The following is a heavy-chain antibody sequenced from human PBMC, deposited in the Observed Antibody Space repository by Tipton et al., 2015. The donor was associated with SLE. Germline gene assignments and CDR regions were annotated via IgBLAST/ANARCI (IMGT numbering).Heavy chain of an antibody. V-gene: IGHV4-39*07. CDR2: IYYSGST. Sequence: TLSLTCTVSGGSISSSSYYWGWIRQPPGKGLEWIGSIYYSGSTYYNPSLKSRVTISVDTSKNQFSLKLSSVTAADTAVYYCARGDTSNYFPHPFEIWGQGTGVTVSS. CDR3: ARGDTSNYFPHPFEI. CDR1: GGSISSSSYY. J-gene: IGHJ3*02. D-gene: IGHD3-10*01.